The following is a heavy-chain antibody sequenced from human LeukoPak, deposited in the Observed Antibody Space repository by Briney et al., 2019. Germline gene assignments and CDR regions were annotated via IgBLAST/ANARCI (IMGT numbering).Heavy chain of an antibody. V-gene: IGHV4-59*12. CDR3: ARVEMATIDAFDI. D-gene: IGHD5-12*01. J-gene: IGHJ3*02. CDR1: GGSISSYY. Sequence: TSETLSLTCTVSGGSISSYYWSWIRQPPGKGLEWIGYIYYSGSTNYNPSLKSRVTISVDTSKNQFSLKLSSVTAADTAVYYCARVEMATIDAFDIWGQGTMVTVSS. CDR2: IYYSGST.